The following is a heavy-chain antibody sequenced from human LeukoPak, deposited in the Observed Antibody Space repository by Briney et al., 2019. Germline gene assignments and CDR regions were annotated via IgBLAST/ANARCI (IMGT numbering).Heavy chain of an antibody. J-gene: IGHJ5*02. CDR3: ARGLGYCSSTSCYTLDNWFDP. D-gene: IGHD2-2*02. V-gene: IGHV4-38-2*01. CDR1: GYSMSSGYY. Sequence: TPSETLSLTCAVSGYSMSSGYYWGWIRQPPGKGLEWIGSIYHSGSTYYNPSLKSRVTISVDTSKNQFSLKLSSVTAADTAVYYCARGLGYCSSTSCYTLDNWFDPWGQGTLVTVSS. CDR2: IYHSGST.